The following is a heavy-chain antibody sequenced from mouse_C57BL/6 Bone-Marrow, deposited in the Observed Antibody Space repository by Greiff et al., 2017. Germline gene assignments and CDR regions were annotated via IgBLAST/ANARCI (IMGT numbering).Heavy chain of an antibody. CDR3: ARIPYYYGSGFAY. J-gene: IGHJ3*01. CDR2: IYPRSGNT. CDR1: GYTFTSYG. Sequence: QVQLQQSGAELARPGASVKLSCKASGYTFTSYGISWVKQRTGQGLEWIGEIYPRSGNTYYNEKFKGKATLTADKSSSTAYMELRSLTSEDSAVYYCARIPYYYGSGFAYWGRGTLVTVSA. V-gene: IGHV1-81*01. D-gene: IGHD1-1*01.